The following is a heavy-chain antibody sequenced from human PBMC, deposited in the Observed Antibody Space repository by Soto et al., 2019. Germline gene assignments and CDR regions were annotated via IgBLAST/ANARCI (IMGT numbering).Heavy chain of an antibody. J-gene: IGHJ4*02. D-gene: IGHD3-3*01. CDR2: IKQDGSEK. CDR1: GFTFSSYW. CDR3: ARDLAPVGAWSLTYYDFWSGYPPDY. V-gene: IGHV3-7*01. Sequence: PGGSLRLSCAASGFTFSSYWMSWVRQAPGKGLEWVANIKQDGSEKYYVDSVKGRFTISRDNAKNSLYLQMNSLRAEDTAVYYCARDLAPVGAWSLTYYDFWSGYPPDYWGQGTLVTVSS.